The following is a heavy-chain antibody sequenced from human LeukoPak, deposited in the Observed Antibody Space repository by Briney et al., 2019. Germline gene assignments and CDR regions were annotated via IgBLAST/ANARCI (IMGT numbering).Heavy chain of an antibody. Sequence: PSETLSLTCGVYGGSFSDYYWSWIRQPPGEGLEWIGEINHSGSTNYNPSLKSRVTISVDTSKNQFSLKVNSVTAADTAVYYCATRGYTYGWGWFDPWGQGTLVTVSS. D-gene: IGHD5-18*01. CDR1: GGSFSDYY. J-gene: IGHJ5*02. CDR3: ATRGYTYGWGWFDP. V-gene: IGHV4-34*01. CDR2: INHSGST.